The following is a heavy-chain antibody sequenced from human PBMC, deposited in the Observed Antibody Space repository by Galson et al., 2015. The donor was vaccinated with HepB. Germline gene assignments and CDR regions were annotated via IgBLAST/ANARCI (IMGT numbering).Heavy chain of an antibody. V-gene: IGHV1-46*04. CDR2: INPSDGRT. Sequence: SVKVSCKASGYNFATYYIHWVRQAPGHGLEWMGVINPSDGRTTYAQKLQGRVTMTRDTSSSTVYMDLSSLRSDDTAVYFCARERDPGWDRTGYFDYWGQGTPVTGSS. CDR3: ARERDPGWDRTGYFDY. CDR1: GYNFATYY. D-gene: IGHD1-14*01. J-gene: IGHJ4*02.